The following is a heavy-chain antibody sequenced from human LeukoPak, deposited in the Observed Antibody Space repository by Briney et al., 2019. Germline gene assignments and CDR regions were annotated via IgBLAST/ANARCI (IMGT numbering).Heavy chain of an antibody. CDR3: ARHIPNYDFWSGYTGLYGMDV. J-gene: IGHJ6*02. CDR2: IYHSGST. Sequence: SETLSLTCAVYGGSFSGYSWSWIRQPPGKGLARIGYIYHSGSTYYNPSLKSRVTISVDRSKNQFSLKLSSVTAADTAVYYCARHIPNYDFWSGYTGLYGMDVWGQGTTVTVSS. D-gene: IGHD3-3*01. V-gene: IGHV4-30-2*01. CDR1: GGSFSGYS.